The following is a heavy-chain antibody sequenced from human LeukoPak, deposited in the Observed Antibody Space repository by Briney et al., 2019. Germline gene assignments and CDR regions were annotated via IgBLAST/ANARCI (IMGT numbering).Heavy chain of an antibody. CDR1: GFTFSSYA. D-gene: IGHD3-22*01. J-gene: IGHJ3*02. Sequence: GGSLRLSCAASGFTFSSYAMTWVRQAPGKGLEWVSGLSGSGGSTYYADSVKGRFTIFRDNSRNTLYLQMNSLRAEDTAIYYCAKDRYDSSAYYYVGAFDMWGQGTMVTVSS. CDR3: AKDRYDSSAYYYVGAFDM. CDR2: LSGSGGST. V-gene: IGHV3-23*01.